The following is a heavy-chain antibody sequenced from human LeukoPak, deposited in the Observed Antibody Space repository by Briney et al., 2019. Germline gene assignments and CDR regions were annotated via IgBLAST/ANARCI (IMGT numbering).Heavy chain of an antibody. J-gene: IGHJ4*02. CDR3: ATDSPKGYLTVDY. V-gene: IGHV1-46*01. CDR1: GYTFSSHY. Sequence: ASVKVSCKASGYTFSSHYMHWVRQAPGQGLEWMGVISPSGDATLYAQKFQGRVTMTRDTSTSTLYMDLSSLRSEDTAVYYCATDSPKGYLTVDYWGQGTQVTVSS. CDR2: ISPSGDAT. D-gene: IGHD3-16*02.